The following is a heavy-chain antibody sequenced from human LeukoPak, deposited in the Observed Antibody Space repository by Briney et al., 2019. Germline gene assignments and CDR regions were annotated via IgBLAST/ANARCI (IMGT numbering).Heavy chain of an antibody. CDR1: GYTFTSYD. Sequence: ASVTVSCKASGYTFTSYDINWVRQAAGQGLEWMGWMNPNSGNTGYAQKFQGRVTMTRNTSISTAYMELSSLRSEDTAVYYCARASGDYDAFDIWGQGTMVTVSS. CDR3: ARASGDYDAFDI. V-gene: IGHV1-8*01. J-gene: IGHJ3*02. CDR2: MNPNSGNT. D-gene: IGHD4-17*01.